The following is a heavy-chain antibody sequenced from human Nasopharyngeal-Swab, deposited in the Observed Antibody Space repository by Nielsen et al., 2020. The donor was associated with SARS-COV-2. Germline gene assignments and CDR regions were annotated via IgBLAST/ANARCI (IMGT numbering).Heavy chain of an antibody. V-gene: IGHV4-59*01. J-gene: IGHJ6*03. CDR3: ARLVPYYYYYMDV. Sequence: SETLSLTCTVPGGSISSYYWSWIPQPPGKGLEWIGYIYYSGSTNYNPSLKSRVTISVDTSKNQFSLKLSSVTAADTAVYYCARLVPYYYYYMDVWGKGTTVTVSS. CDR2: IYYSGST. CDR1: GGSISSYY. D-gene: IGHD3-10*01.